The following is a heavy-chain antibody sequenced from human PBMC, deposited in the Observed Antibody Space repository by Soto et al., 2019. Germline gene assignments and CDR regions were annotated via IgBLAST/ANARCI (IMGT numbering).Heavy chain of an antibody. V-gene: IGHV4-61*01. J-gene: IGHJ4*02. CDR3: ARAERWPWSHVLFDY. CDR1: GASVGSGSYY. D-gene: IGHD2-8*01. CDR2: IYYNGRT. Sequence: SETLSLTCSFSGASVGSGSYYWTWIRQPPGKGLEWIGYIYYNGRTNHSPSLKSRVTISTDTSKNQFSLKLSSVTAADTAVYYCARAERWPWSHVLFDYWGQGTLVTVSS.